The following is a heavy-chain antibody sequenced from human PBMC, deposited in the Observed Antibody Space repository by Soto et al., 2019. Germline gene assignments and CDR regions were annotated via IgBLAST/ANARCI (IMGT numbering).Heavy chain of an antibody. Sequence: QVQLVQSGAEVKKPGASVKVSCKASGYTFTSYGISWVRQAPGQGLEWMGWISAYNGNTNYAQKLQGRVTMTTDTSTSTAYMELRSLRSDDTAVYYCARALLRYFDWSVPQFDYWGQGTLVAVCS. J-gene: IGHJ4*02. CDR2: ISAYNGNT. V-gene: IGHV1-18*01. CDR3: ARALLRYFDWSVPQFDY. D-gene: IGHD3-9*01. CDR1: GYTFTSYG.